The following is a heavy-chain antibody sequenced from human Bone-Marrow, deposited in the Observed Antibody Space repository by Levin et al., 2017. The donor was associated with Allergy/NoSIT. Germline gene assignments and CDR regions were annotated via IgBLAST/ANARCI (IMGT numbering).Heavy chain of an antibody. Sequence: GGSLRLSCAASGFTFSSLAMSWVRQAPGKGLEWVATIGGSGGRTFYADSVRGRFTISRDNYRNVVDLQMDTLRADDTALYYCTKGEDASLSQFAYWGQGTLVTVST. CDR2: IGGSGGRT. CDR3: TKGEDASLSQFAY. CDR1: GFTFSSLA. D-gene: IGHD1-26*01. V-gene: IGHV3-23*01. J-gene: IGHJ4*02.